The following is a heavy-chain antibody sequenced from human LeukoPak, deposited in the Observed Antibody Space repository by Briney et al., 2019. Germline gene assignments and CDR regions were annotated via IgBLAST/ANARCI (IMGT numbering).Heavy chain of an antibody. D-gene: IGHD1-1*01. CDR3: ARKTTGTMSPYFDY. CDR1: GGSFSSSGYY. CDR2: IYYSGTT. Sequence: PSETLSLTCSVSGGSFSSSGYYWGWVRQPPGKGLEWIGSIYYSGTTYYNPSLKSRVTISLDTSKNQLSLNLNSVTAADTAVYYCARKTTGTMSPYFDYWGQGTLVTVSS. J-gene: IGHJ4*02. V-gene: IGHV4-39*01.